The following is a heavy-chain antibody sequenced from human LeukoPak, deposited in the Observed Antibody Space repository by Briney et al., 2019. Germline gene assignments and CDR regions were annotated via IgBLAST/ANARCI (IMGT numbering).Heavy chain of an antibody. CDR2: ISSSSSYI. CDR1: GFTFSSYS. V-gene: IGHV3-21*01. D-gene: IGHD5-24*01. J-gene: IGHJ4*02. Sequence: KTGGSLRLSCAASGFTFSSYSMKWVRQAPGKGLEWVSFISSSSSYIYYADSVKGRFTISRDNAKNSLYLQMNSLRAEDTAVYYCARGSGYNYYYFDYWGQGTLVTVSS. CDR3: ARGSGYNYYYFDY.